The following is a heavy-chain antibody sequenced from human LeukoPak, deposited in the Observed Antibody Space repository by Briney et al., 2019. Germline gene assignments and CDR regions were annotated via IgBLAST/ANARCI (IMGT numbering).Heavy chain of an antibody. CDR3: AKGIDYFDY. J-gene: IGHJ4*02. CDR2: IYSAGST. Sequence: GGSLRLSCAASGLTVINNYMSWVRQAPGKGLEWVSVIYSAGSTYYADSVKGRFTISRDNSKNTLYLQMNSLRAEDTAVYYCAKGIDYFDYWGQGTLVTVSS. CDR1: GLTVINNY. V-gene: IGHV3-53*01.